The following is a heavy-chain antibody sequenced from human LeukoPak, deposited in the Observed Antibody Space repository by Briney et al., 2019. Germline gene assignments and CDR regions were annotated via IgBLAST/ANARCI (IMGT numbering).Heavy chain of an antibody. Sequence: SETLSLTCTVSGGSISSYYWSWIRQPAGKGLEWIGRIYTSGSITYNPSLKSRVSMSVATSKNQFSLKLSSATAADTAVYYCARDSGTTGEVKFDPWGQGTLVTVSS. J-gene: IGHJ5*02. CDR3: ARDSGTTGEVKFDP. V-gene: IGHV4-4*07. CDR1: GGSISSYY. CDR2: IYTSGSI. D-gene: IGHD3-10*01.